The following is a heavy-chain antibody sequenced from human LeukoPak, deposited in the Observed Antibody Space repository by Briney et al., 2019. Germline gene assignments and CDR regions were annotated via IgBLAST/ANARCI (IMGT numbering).Heavy chain of an antibody. CDR3: TRVSYADGGYFDY. V-gene: IGHV3-21*01. Sequence: GGSLRLSCAASGFTFSSYYMNWVRQAPGKGLEWVSSISRTTNYTYYTDSVKGRFTISRDNAKNSLYLQMNSLTAADTAVYYCTRVSYADGGYFDYWGQGTLVTVSS. J-gene: IGHJ4*02. CDR2: ISRTTNYT. CDR1: GFTFSSYY. D-gene: IGHD3-16*01.